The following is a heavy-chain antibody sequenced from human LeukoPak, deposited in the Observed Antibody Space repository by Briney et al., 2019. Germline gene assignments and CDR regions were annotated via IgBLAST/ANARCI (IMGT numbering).Heavy chain of an antibody. J-gene: IGHJ4*02. D-gene: IGHD6-13*01. CDR1: GGLISSYY. V-gene: IGHV4-59*01. Sequence: SETLSLTCTVSGGLISSYYWSWIRQPPGKGLEWIGYIYYSGSTNYNPSLKSRVTISVDTSKNQFSLKLSSVTAADTAVYYCARAPRYAVGTAQIDYWGQGTLVTVSS. CDR3: ARAPRYAVGTAQIDY. CDR2: IYYSGST.